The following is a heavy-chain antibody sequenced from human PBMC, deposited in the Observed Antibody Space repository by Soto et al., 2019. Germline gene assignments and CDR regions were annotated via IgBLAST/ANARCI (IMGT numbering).Heavy chain of an antibody. D-gene: IGHD6-19*01. CDR2: IVPIFGTA. CDR3: ARSQWVGPVAGMAVWFDP. Sequence: SVKVSCKASGGTFSSYAISCVRQAPGQGLEWMGGIVPIFGTANYAQKFQGRVTITADESTSTAYMELSSLRSEDTAVYYCARSQWVGPVAGMAVWFDPWGQGTLVTVSS. J-gene: IGHJ5*02. CDR1: GGTFSSYA. V-gene: IGHV1-69*13.